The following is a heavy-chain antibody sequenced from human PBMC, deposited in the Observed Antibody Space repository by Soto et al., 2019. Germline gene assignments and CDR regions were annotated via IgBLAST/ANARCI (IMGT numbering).Heavy chain of an antibody. D-gene: IGHD1-26*01. V-gene: IGHV3-33*01. CDR2: IWYDGSNK. Sequence: QVQLVESGGGVVQPGRSLRLSCAASGFTFSSYGMHWVRQAPGKGLEWVAVIWYDGSNKYYADSVKGRFTISRDNSKNTLYLQVNSLRAEDTAVYYCARGGPFSRELPGDYWGQGTLVTVSS. CDR1: GFTFSSYG. CDR3: ARGGPFSRELPGDY. J-gene: IGHJ4*02.